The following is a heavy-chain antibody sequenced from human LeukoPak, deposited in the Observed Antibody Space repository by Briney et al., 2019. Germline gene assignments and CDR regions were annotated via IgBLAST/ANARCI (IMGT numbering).Heavy chain of an antibody. Sequence: GGSLGSSGAASGFTFSGFALHWVGQAPGKGWGGGAVISYDGSNKYYADSVKGRFTISRDNSKNTLYLQMNSLRAEDTAVYYCARGDCSSTSCYLREPEPDYWGQGTLVTVSS. J-gene: IGHJ4*02. CDR2: ISYDGSNK. CDR1: GFTFSGFA. CDR3: ARGDCSSTSCYLREPEPDY. D-gene: IGHD2-2*01. V-gene: IGHV3-30*04.